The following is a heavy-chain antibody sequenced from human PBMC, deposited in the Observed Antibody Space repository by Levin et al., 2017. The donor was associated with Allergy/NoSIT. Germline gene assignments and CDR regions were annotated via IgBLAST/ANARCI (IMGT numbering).Heavy chain of an antibody. CDR3: ARVESSGSYFSWYFDL. D-gene: IGHD1-26*01. CDR1: GFTVSSNY. CDR2: IYSGGST. V-gene: IGHV3-66*01. Sequence: GESLKISCAASGFTVSSNYMSWVRQAPGKGLEWVSVIYSGGSTYYADSVKGRFTISRDNSKNTLYLQMNSLRAEDTAVYYCARVESSGSYFSWYFDLWGRGTLVTVSS. J-gene: IGHJ2*01.